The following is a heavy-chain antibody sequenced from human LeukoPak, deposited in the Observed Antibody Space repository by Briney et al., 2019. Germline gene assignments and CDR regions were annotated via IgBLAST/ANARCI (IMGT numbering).Heavy chain of an antibody. CDR2: INPNSGGT. V-gene: IGHV1-2*02. CDR1: GYTFTGYY. D-gene: IGHD4-11*01. Sequence: ASVKVSCKASGYTFTGYYMHWVRQAPGQGLEWMGWINPNSGGTNYAQKFQGRATMTRDTSISTAYMELSRLRSDDTAVYYCARFSTVTPYYFDYWGQGTLVTVSS. CDR3: ARFSTVTPYYFDY. J-gene: IGHJ4*02.